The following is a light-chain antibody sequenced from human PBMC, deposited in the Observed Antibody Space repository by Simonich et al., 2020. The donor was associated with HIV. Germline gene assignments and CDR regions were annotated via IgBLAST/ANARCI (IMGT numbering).Light chain of an antibody. J-gene: IGKJ2*01. Sequence: DIVMTQSPDSLAVSLGERATINYKSSQTVLYNSNNKNFLAWYQQKPGQPPKLLIYWASTRESGVPDRFSGSGSGTDFTLTISNLQAEDVAVYYCQQYYSIPYTFGQGSKLEI. V-gene: IGKV4-1*01. CDR1: QTVLYNSNNKNF. CDR2: WAS. CDR3: QQYYSIPYT.